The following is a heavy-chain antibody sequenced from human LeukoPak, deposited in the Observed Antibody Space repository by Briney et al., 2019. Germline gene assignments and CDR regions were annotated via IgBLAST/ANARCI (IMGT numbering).Heavy chain of an antibody. Sequence: PGGFLRLSCAASGFTVSSNYMSWVRQAPGKGLEWVSVIYSGGSTYYADSVKGRFTISRDNSKNTLYLQMNSLRAEDTAVYYCASRGVVVPAARNYYYYGMDVWGKGTTVTVSS. D-gene: IGHD2-2*01. CDR2: IYSGGST. J-gene: IGHJ6*04. V-gene: IGHV3-53*01. CDR3: ASRGVVVPAARNYYYYGMDV. CDR1: GFTVSSNY.